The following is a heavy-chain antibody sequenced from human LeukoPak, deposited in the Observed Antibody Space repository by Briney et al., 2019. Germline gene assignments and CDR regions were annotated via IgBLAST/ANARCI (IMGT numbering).Heavy chain of an antibody. Sequence: SVKVSCKASGFTFTSSAVQWVRQARGQRLEWIGWIVVGSGNTNYAQKFQERVTITRDMSTSTAYMELSSLRSEDTAVYYCAAWVLSGLELMSAFGYWGQGTLVTVSS. CDR3: AAWVLSGLELMSAFGY. V-gene: IGHV1-58*01. J-gene: IGHJ4*02. D-gene: IGHD1-7*01. CDR1: GFTFTSSA. CDR2: IVVGSGNT.